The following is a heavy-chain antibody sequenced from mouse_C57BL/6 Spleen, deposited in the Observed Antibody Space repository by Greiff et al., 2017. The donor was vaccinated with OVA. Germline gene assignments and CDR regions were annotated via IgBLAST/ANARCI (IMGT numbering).Heavy chain of an antibody. CDR3: ARDYGYDPNYFDY. CDR2: IGPGSGST. J-gene: IGHJ2*01. CDR1: GYTFTDYY. V-gene: IGHV1-77*01. D-gene: IGHD2-2*01. Sequence: VQLQQSGAELVKPGASVKISCKASGYTFTDYYIHWVQQGPGQGLEWIGKIGPGSGSTYYNEKFKGKATLTADNSSSTAYMQLSSLTSEDSAVYFCARDYGYDPNYFDYWGQGTTLTVSS.